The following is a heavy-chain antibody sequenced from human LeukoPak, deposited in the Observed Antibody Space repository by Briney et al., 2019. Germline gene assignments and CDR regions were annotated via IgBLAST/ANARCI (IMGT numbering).Heavy chain of an antibody. J-gene: IGHJ4*02. V-gene: IGHV1-18*01. CDR2: IIAYNGNI. Sequence: ASVKVSCKASGYTFSNYGITWVRQAPGQGLEWMGWIIAYNGNINYAQKVQGRVTMTTDTSTSTAYMELRSLRSDDTAVYYCARYNSSFGYWGQGTLVTVSS. CDR1: GYTFSNYG. CDR3: ARYNSSFGY. D-gene: IGHD1-1*01.